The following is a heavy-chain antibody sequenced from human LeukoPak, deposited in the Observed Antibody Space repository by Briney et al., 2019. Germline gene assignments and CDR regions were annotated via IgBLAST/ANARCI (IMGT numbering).Heavy chain of an antibody. Sequence: GESLKISCNGSGYRFTSYWIGWVRQMPGKGLEWVGIIYPGYSNTRYSPSFQGQVTISADKSISTAYLQWSSLKASDTAMYYCARHQAPSLTLALPGRGRRQLDYWGQGTLVTVSS. D-gene: IGHD3-9*01. CDR3: ARHQAPSLTLALPGRGRRQLDY. CDR2: IYPGYSNT. CDR1: GYRFTSYW. V-gene: IGHV5-51*01. J-gene: IGHJ4*02.